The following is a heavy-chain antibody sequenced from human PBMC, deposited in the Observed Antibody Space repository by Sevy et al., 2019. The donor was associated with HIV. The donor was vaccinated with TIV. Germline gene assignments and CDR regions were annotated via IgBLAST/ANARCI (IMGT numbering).Heavy chain of an antibody. J-gene: IGHJ4*02. D-gene: IGHD2-2*02. CDR1: GYTLTELS. V-gene: IGHV1-24*01. CDR2: FDPGDGET. Sequence: ASVKVSCKISGYTLTELSIHWVRQAPGKGLEWMGGFDPGDGETIYAQMFQGRVTMTEDTSADTAYMELSSLRSEDTAVYYCATGFPGEYPECGSFRCYTDYFDQWGQGTLVTVSS. CDR3: ATGFPGEYPECGSFRCYTDYFDQ.